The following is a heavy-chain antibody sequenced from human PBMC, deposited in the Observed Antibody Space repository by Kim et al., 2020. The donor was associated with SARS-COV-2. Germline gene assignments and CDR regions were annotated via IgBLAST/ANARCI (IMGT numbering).Heavy chain of an antibody. CDR3: ARDVSGRGIDY. Sequence: YHNPSLKSRVTISVDTSKNQFSLKLSSVTAADTAVYYCARDVSGRGIDYWGQGTLVTVSS. D-gene: IGHD6-19*01. V-gene: IGHV4-31*02. J-gene: IGHJ4*02.